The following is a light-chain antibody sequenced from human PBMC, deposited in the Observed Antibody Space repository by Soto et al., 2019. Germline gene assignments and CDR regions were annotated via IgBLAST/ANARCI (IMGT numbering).Light chain of an antibody. CDR3: SSYTSATTYV. CDR2: DVS. V-gene: IGLV2-14*01. CDR1: SSDVGAYNY. J-gene: IGLJ1*01. Sequence: QSALTQPASVSGSPGQSITISCTGTSSDVGAYNYDSWYQQYPGEAPKVIIYDVSHRPAGVSNRFSGSKSGNTASLTIPGLQTQDEADYYCSSYTSATTYVFGTGTKLTVL.